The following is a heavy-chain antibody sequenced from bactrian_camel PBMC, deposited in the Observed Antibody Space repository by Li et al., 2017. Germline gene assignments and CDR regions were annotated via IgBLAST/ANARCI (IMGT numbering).Heavy chain of an antibody. CDR1: GITYSSYC. Sequence: HVQLVESGGGSVQAGGSLRLSCAASGITYSSYCMGWFRQAPGKEREGVAVIDSDGSITYRESVKGRFTISKDNAKNSLYLQMNSLKPEDTTVYHCAADRVGRPTRALGTEIAGCSLLVHEYAHWGQGTQVTVS. CDR2: IDSDGSI. J-gene: IGHJ4*01. CDR3: AADRVGRPTRALGTEIAGCSLLVHEYAH. D-gene: IGHD5*01. V-gene: IGHV3S53*01.